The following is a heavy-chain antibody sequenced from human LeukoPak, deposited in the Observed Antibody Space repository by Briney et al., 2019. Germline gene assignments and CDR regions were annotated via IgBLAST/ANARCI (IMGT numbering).Heavy chain of an antibody. J-gene: IGHJ3*02. CDR1: GGSISSDY. D-gene: IGHD2-21*02. CDR2: IFYTGGT. CDR3: ARRVVVTANRLDAFDI. Sequence: SETLSLTCTVSGGSISSDYWSWSRQPPGKGLEWIGYIFYTGGTNYNPSLKSRVTISVDTSKNQFSLKLRSVTAADTAVYYCARRVVVTANRLDAFDIWGQGTMVTVSS. V-gene: IGHV4-59*08.